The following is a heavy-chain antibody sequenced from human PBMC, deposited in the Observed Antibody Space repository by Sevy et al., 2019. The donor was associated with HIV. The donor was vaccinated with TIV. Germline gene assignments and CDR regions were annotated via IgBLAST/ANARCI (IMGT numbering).Heavy chain of an antibody. J-gene: IGHJ4*02. V-gene: IGHV4-59*01. Sequence: ETLSLTCTVSGDSISSYYWSRIRQPPGKGLEWIGYFYYSGITNYNPSVKSRVTISVDTSRNQISLKLSSVTAADTAVYYCARGIVAYYFDYWGQGTLVTVSS. CDR1: GDSISSYY. D-gene: IGHD5-12*01. CDR3: ARGIVAYYFDY. CDR2: FYYSGIT.